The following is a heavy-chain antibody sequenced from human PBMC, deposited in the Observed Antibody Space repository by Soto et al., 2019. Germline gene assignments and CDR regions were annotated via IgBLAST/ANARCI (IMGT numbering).Heavy chain of an antibody. Sequence: EVQLVESGGGLVQPGGSLRLSCAASGFTFSSYWMSWVRQAPGKGLEWVANIKQDGGEKYSVDSVKGRFTISRDNAKNSLYLQMIALRAEDTAVYYCARGRLVLWFGELSEWGQGTLVTVSS. CDR2: IKQDGGEK. J-gene: IGHJ4*02. CDR3: ARGRLVLWFGELSE. CDR1: GFTFSSYW. D-gene: IGHD3-10*01. V-gene: IGHV3-7*01.